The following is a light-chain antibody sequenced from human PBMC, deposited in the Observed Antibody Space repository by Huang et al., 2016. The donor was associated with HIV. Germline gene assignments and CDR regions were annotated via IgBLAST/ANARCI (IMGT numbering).Light chain of an antibody. CDR1: RGISNS. V-gene: IGKV1-NL1*01. CDR2: AAS. CDR3: QQYYNTTLS. Sequence: DIQMTQSPSSLSASVGDRVTITCRSSRGISNSLAWYQQQPGKAPKLLLYAASRLQGVVPYRFSGSGSRTDYTLTISSLQPEDSATYYCQQYYNTTLSFGGGPRWRSN. J-gene: IGKJ4*01.